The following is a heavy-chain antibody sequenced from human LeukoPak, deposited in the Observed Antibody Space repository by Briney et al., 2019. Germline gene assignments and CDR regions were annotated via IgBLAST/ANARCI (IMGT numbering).Heavy chain of an antibody. CDR3: ARSLDTGDWFDP. D-gene: IGHD5-18*01. Sequence: SLRLSCAASGFTFSSYGMHWVRQAPGKGLEWVAVIWYDGSNKYYADSVKGRFTISRDNSKNTLYLQMNSLRAEDTAVYYCARSLDTGDWFDPWGQGTLVTVSS. V-gene: IGHV3-33*08. J-gene: IGHJ5*02. CDR1: GFTFSSYG. CDR2: IWYDGSNK.